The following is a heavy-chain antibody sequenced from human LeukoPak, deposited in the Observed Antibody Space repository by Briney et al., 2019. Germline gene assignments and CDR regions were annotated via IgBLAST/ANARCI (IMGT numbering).Heavy chain of an antibody. CDR3: VGYGSGSYYNYYMDV. J-gene: IGHJ6*03. Sequence: GGSLGLSCAASGFTFSSYDMHWVRQAPGKGLEWVAVISYDGSNKYYADSVKGRFTISRDNSKNTLYLQMNSLRAEDTAVYYCVGYGSGSYYNYYMDVWGKGTTVTVSS. CDR2: ISYDGSNK. V-gene: IGHV3-30*03. D-gene: IGHD3-10*01. CDR1: GFTFSSYD.